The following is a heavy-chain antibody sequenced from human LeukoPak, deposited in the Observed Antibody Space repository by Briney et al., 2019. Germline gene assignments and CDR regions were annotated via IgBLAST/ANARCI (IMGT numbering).Heavy chain of an antibody. CDR3: AIAHPVSAFDI. V-gene: IGHV1-69*05. J-gene: IGHJ3*02. CDR2: IIPIFGKG. D-gene: IGHD3-10*01. Sequence: ASVTVSCKASGGTFSSYGISWVGQAPGQGLERMGRIIPIFGKGKSANKFQGRVTLITDEVKSTAYLELSSLRSDDTAVYYCAIAHPVSAFDIWGQGTMVTVSS. CDR1: GGTFSSYG.